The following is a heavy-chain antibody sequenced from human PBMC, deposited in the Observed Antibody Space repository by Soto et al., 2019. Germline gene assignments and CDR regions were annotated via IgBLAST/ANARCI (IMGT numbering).Heavy chain of an antibody. D-gene: IGHD3-10*01. CDR2: SSAYNGNT. J-gene: IGHJ4*02. V-gene: IGHV1-18*01. Sequence: QVQLVQSGAEVKKPGASVKVSCKASGYTFTSYGISWVRQAPGQGLEWMGWSSAYNGNTNYAQKLQGRVTMTTDTSTSTAYMELRSLRSDDTAVYYCARDVNYYGSGSQYYFDYWGQGTLVTVSS. CDR1: GYTFTSYG. CDR3: ARDVNYYGSGSQYYFDY.